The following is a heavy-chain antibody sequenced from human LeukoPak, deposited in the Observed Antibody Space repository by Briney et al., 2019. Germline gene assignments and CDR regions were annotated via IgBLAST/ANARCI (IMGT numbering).Heavy chain of an antibody. V-gene: IGHV3-53*01. CDR3: ARDLVGNWNDGTAH. D-gene: IGHD1-1*01. CDR1: GFTVSSTY. Sequence: GRSLRLSCAASGFTVSSTYMAWARHAPRGGLGWVSVIDSVGYTHYADSVKGRFTISRDNSKNTLYLQMNSLRAEDTAVYYCARDLVGNWNDGTAHWGQGTRVTVSS. CDR2: IDSVGYT. J-gene: IGHJ4*02.